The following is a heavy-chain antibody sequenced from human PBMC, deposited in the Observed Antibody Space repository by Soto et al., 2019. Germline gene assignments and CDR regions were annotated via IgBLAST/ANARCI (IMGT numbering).Heavy chain of an antibody. J-gene: IGHJ5*02. V-gene: IGHV3-74*01. CDR1: GFTFSSYW. Sequence: EVQLVESGGNLIQPGGSLRLSCAASGFTFSSYWMHWVRQAPGKGLVWVSRINSDGNSTSYVDSVKGRFTISRDNAKNTLYLQMNSLSVEDTAVYYCARRGQEGPGLAHWGQGTLVTVSS. CDR3: ARRGQEGPGLAH. CDR2: INSDGNST.